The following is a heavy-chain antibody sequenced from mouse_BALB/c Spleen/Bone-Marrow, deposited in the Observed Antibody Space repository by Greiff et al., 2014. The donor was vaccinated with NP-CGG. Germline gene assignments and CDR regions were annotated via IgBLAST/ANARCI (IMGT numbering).Heavy chain of an antibody. CDR2: ISYSGST. CDR3: ARDDYGV. D-gene: IGHD2-4*01. Sequence: VQLKESGPGLVKPSQSLSLTCTVTRYSITSDYAWNWIRQFPGNKLEWMGYISYSGSTSYNPSLKSRISITRDTSKNQFFLQLNSVTTEDTATYYCARDDYGVWGAGTTVTVSS. CDR1: RYSITSDYA. V-gene: IGHV3-2*02. J-gene: IGHJ1*01.